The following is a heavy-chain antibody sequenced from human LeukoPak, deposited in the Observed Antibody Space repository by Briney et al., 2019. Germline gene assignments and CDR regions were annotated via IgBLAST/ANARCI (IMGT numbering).Heavy chain of an antibody. J-gene: IGHJ4*02. Sequence: GGSLRLSCAASGFTFSNYGMSWVRQAPGKGLEWVSVTSGSGENSYYADSVKGRFTISRDNFKNTLYLQMNSLRAEDTAVYYCANGAAAGTPTIGDYWGQGTLVTVSS. CDR2: TSGSGENS. V-gene: IGHV3-23*01. CDR3: ANGAAAGTPTIGDY. D-gene: IGHD6-13*01. CDR1: GFTFSNYG.